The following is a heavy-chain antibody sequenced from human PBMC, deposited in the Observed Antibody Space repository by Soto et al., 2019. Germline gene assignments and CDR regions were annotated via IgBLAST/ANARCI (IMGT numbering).Heavy chain of an antibody. D-gene: IGHD3-10*01. Sequence: QVHLQESGPGLVKPSQTLSLTCTVSGGSISSADYYWSWIRQHPGKGLEWIGYIYYSGSAYYNTSLKSRVTISVDTSKNQFSLKLSSVTAADTAVYYCARFGSGTYYPTTFDYWGQGTLVTVSS. J-gene: IGHJ4*02. CDR1: GGSISSADYY. V-gene: IGHV4-31*03. CDR2: IYYSGSA. CDR3: ARFGSGTYYPTTFDY.